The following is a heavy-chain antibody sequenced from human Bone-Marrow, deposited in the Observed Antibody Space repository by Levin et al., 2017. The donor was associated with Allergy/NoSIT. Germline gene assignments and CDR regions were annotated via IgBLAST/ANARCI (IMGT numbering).Heavy chain of an antibody. CDR3: ARAAGEWPTPYYYYMDV. CDR1: GFTFSDYY. J-gene: IGHJ6*03. V-gene: IGHV3-11*01. D-gene: IGHD3-10*01. CDR2: ISSSGSTI. Sequence: GGSLRLSCAAPGFTFSDYYMSWTRQAPGKGLEWVSYISSSGSTIYYADSVKGRFTIARDNAKNSLYLQMNSLRAEDTAVYCCARAAGEWPTPYYYYMDVWGKGTTVTVSS.